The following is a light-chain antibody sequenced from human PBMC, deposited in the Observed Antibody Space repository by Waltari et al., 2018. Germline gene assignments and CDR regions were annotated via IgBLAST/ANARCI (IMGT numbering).Light chain of an antibody. Sequence: EIMLTQSPVSLSLSPGERATLSCRASQSISRYLAWYQQKPGQAPRLLIYGASNRATGIPPRFSGSGSGTDFSLTISGLEPEDSAVYYCQHHFRLPATFGQGTKAEIK. CDR2: GAS. CDR3: QHHFRLPAT. J-gene: IGKJ1*01. CDR1: QSISRY. V-gene: IGKV3-20*01.